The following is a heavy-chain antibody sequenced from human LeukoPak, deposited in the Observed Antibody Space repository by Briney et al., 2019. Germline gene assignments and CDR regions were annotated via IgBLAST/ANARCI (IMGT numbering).Heavy chain of an antibody. CDR3: ATPYPREYCSSTTCYFNY. D-gene: IGHD2-2*01. CDR2: IYPGDSDT. CDR1: GYTFTSYW. J-gene: IGHJ4*02. Sequence: GESLKISCKGSGYTFTSYWIGWVRQMPGKGLEWMGIIYPGDSDTRYSPSFQGQVTISADKSISTAYLQWSSLKASDTAMYYCATPYPREYCSSTTCYFNYWGQGTLVTVSS. V-gene: IGHV5-51*01.